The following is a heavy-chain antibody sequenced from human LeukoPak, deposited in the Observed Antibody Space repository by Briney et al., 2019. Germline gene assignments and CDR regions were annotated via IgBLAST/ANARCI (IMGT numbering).Heavy chain of an antibody. CDR1: GYTFTSYC. Sequence: ASVKVSCKASGYTFTSYCMHWVRQAPGQGLEWMGIINPSGGSTSYAQKFQGRVTMTRDTSTSTVYMELSSLRSEDTAVYYCARDFKNWGWRDWFDPWGQGTLVTVSS. D-gene: IGHD7-27*01. CDR3: ARDFKNWGWRDWFDP. CDR2: INPSGGST. J-gene: IGHJ5*02. V-gene: IGHV1-46*01.